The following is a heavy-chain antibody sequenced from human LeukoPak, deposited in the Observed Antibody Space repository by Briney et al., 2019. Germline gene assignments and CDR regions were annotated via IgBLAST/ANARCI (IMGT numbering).Heavy chain of an antibody. D-gene: IGHD5-18*01. CDR1: GFTFSSYA. J-gene: IGHJ4*02. CDR3: ARGGGRNTTMVWAFDY. Sequence: GGSLRLSCAASGFTFSSYAMHWVRQAPGKGLEYVSGISTNGGSTYYADSVKGRFTISRDNSKNTLFLQIGSLRAEDMAVYYCARGGGRNTTMVWAFDYWGQGTLVTVSS. CDR2: ISTNGGST. V-gene: IGHV3-64*02.